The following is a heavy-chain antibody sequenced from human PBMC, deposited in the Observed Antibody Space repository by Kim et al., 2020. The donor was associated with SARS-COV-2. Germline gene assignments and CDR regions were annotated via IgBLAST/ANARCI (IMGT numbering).Heavy chain of an antibody. D-gene: IGHD6-19*01. V-gene: IGHV4-34*01. CDR1: GGSFSGYY. CDR3: ARGWLGIAVAGTFFDY. CDR2: INHSGST. Sequence: SETLSLTCAVYGGSFSGYYWSWIRQPPGKGLEWIGEINHSGSTNYNPSLKSRVTLSVDTSKNQFSLKLSSVTAADTAVYYCARGWLGIAVAGTFFDYWGQGTLVTVSS. J-gene: IGHJ4*02.